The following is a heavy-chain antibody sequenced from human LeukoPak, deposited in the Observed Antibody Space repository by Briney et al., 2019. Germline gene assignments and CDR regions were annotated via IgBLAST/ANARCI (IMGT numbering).Heavy chain of an antibody. CDR3: AKDITMPLFDP. J-gene: IGHJ5*02. V-gene: IGHV3-23*01. Sequence: PGGPVTLSCAPWGLALNYARVSWVPQAPGKGVEWVSAISGSGGSTYYADSAKGRFTISRDNSKNTLYLQMNSPRAEDTAVYYCAKDITMPLFDPWGQGTLVTVSS. CDR1: GLALNYAR. CDR2: ISGSGGST. D-gene: IGHD3-10*01.